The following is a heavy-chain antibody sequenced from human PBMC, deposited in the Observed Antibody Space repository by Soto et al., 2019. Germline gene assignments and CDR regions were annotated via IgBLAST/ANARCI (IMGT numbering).Heavy chain of an antibody. V-gene: IGHV5-51*01. D-gene: IGHD3-10*01. CDR1: GYSFTSYW. CDR2: IYPGDSDT. CDR3: ATSGSPHYYGMDV. J-gene: IGHJ6*02. Sequence: LGESLKISCKGSGYSFTSYWIGWVRQMPGKGLEWMGIIYPGDSDTRYSPSFQGQVTISADKSISTAYLQWSSLKASDTAMYYCATSGSPHYYGMDVWGQGTTVTVSS.